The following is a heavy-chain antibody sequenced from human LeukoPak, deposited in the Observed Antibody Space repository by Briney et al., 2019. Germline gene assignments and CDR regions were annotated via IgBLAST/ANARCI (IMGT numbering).Heavy chain of an antibody. D-gene: IGHD6-6*01. CDR2: IYPDDSDT. V-gene: IGHV5-51*01. CDR3: VRSFGSSLHDAFDI. Sequence: GESLKISCKASGYSFPTYWIGWVRQMPGKGLEWMGIIYPDDSDTRYSPSFQGQVTISADKSISTAYLQWSSLKASDTAMYYCVRSFGSSLHDAFDIWGQGTMLTVSS. J-gene: IGHJ3*02. CDR1: GYSFPTYW.